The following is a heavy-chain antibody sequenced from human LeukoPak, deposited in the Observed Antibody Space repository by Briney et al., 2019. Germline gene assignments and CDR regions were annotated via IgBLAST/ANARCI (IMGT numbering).Heavy chain of an antibody. J-gene: IGHJ4*02. V-gene: IGHV3-33*01. CDR2: IWYDGSNK. Sequence: GRSLRLSCAASGFTFSSYGMHWVRQAPGKGLEWVAVIWYDGSNKYYADSVKGRFTISRDNSKNTLYLQMNSLRAEDTAVYYCARDPYDSSGYYSPGYWGQGTLVTASS. CDR3: ARDPYDSSGYYSPGY. CDR1: GFTFSSYG. D-gene: IGHD3-22*01.